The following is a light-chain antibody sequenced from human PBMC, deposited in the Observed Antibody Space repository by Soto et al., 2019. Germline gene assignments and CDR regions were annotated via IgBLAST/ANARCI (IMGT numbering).Light chain of an antibody. J-gene: IGLJ1*01. V-gene: IGLV3-1*01. CDR2: HDT. CDR1: KLGDKY. CDR3: QAWDSSTAF. Sequence: SYELTQPPSVSVSPGQTASITCSGDKLGDKYACWYQQKPCQSPVLVISHDTKRPSGIPERFSGSNSGNTATLTITETQPMDEADYYCQAWDSSTAFFGTGTKLTVL.